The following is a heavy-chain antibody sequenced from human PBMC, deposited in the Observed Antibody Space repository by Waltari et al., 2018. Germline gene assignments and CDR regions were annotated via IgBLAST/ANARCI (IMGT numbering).Heavy chain of an antibody. J-gene: IGHJ6*02. D-gene: IGHD3-10*01. CDR2: ISSSSSTI. Sequence: EVQLVESGGGLVQPGGSLRLSCAASGFTFSSYRMNWVRQAPGKGLEWVSYISSSSSTIYYADSVKGRFTISRDNAKNSLYLQMNSLRAEDTAVYYCARDRLYGSGSYRGGYGMDVWGQGTTVTVSS. CDR1: GFTFSSYR. CDR3: ARDRLYGSGSYRGGYGMDV. V-gene: IGHV3-48*01.